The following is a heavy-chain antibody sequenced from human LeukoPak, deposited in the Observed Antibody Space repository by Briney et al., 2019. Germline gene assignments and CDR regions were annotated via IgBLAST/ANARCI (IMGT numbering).Heavy chain of an antibody. Sequence: SETLSLTCAVYGGSFSGYYWSWIRQPPGKGLEWIGEINDSGSTNYNPSLKSRVTISVDTSKNQFSLKLSSVTAADTAVYYCARDSGAYCGGDCYPTARNYCDYWGQGTLVTVSS. CDR2: INDSGST. J-gene: IGHJ4*02. D-gene: IGHD2-21*02. CDR3: ARDSGAYCGGDCYPTARNYCDY. V-gene: IGHV4-34*01. CDR1: GGSFSGYY.